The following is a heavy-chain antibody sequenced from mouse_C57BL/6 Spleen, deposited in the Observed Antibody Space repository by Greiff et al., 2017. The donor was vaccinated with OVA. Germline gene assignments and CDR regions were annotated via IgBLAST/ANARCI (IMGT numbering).Heavy chain of an antibody. CDR1: GYTFTDYE. Sequence: VQLQESGAELVRPGASVTLSCKASGYTFTDYEMHWVKQTPVHGLEWIGAIDPETGGTAYNQKFKGKAILTADKSSSTAYMKLRSLTSEDSAVYYCTRDSNYAFYAMDYWGQGTSVTVSS. CDR2: IDPETGGT. D-gene: IGHD2-5*01. J-gene: IGHJ4*01. CDR3: TRDSNYAFYAMDY. V-gene: IGHV1-15*01.